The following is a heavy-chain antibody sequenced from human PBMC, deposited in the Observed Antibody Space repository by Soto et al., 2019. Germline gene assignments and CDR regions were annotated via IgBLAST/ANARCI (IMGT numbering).Heavy chain of an antibody. D-gene: IGHD2-8*01. CDR2: MSSDGSVT. CDR3: ASAASNTRNGLNI. V-gene: IGHV3-74*01. J-gene: IGHJ3*02. CDR1: GFSFSNHW. Sequence: PGGSLRLSCAASGFSFSNHWMHWVRQAPGKGLVWVSRMSSDGSVTSYADSVRGRFTISRDNAKNTLDLQMNSLRAEDTAVYYCASAASNTRNGLNIWGQGTMVTVSS.